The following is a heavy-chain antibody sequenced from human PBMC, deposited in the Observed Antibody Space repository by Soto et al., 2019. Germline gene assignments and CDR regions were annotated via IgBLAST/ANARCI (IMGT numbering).Heavy chain of an antibody. V-gene: IGHV1-46*03. D-gene: IGHD4-17*01. J-gene: IGHJ4*02. CDR3: ARGLERGGTTVTEGPYFDY. Sequence: GASVKVCCEACVDSFTSYYSQWVRQATRQGLEWMGIINPSGGSTSYAQKFQGRVTMTRDTSTSTVYMELSSLRSEDTAVYYCARGLERGGTTVTEGPYFDYWGQGTLVTVSS. CDR2: INPSGGST. CDR1: VDSFTSYY.